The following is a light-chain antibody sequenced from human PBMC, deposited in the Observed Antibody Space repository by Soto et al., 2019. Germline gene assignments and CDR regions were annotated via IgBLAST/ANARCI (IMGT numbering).Light chain of an antibody. Sequence: DIQMTQSPSTLSASVGDRVTITCRASQSISSWLAWYQQKPGKAPKLLIYKASSLEGGIPSRFSGSGSETEFTLTISRLQPEDLATYYCQQYNSYQSTFGQGTKLEIK. CDR3: QQYNSYQST. V-gene: IGKV1-5*03. J-gene: IGKJ2*01. CDR2: KAS. CDR1: QSISSW.